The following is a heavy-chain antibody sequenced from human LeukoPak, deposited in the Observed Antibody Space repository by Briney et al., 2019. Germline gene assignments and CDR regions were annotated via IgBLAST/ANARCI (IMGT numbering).Heavy chain of an antibody. Sequence: PGGSLRLSCEASGFSFLIYAMTWVRQAPGKGLEWVSSISSSGHSTYYADSVKGRFTISRDNSKLFLYLELTSLRTDDTAMYYCAKDIPALGYLDPWGRGTLVTVSS. J-gene: IGHJ2*01. CDR3: AKDIPALGYLDP. V-gene: IGHV3-23*01. D-gene: IGHD3-3*02. CDR1: GFSFLIYA. CDR2: ISSSGHST.